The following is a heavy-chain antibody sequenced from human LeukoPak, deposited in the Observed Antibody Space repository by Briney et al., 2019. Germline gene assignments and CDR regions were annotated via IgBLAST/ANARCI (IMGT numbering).Heavy chain of an antibody. J-gene: IGHJ6*04. V-gene: IGHV3-21*01. CDR1: GFTFSSYS. Sequence: GGSLRLSCAASGFTFSSYSMNWVRQAPGKGLEWDSSISSSSSYIYYADSVKGRFTISRDNAKNSLYLQMNSLRAEDTAVYYCWVVAASYGMDVWGKGTTVTVSS. D-gene: IGHD2-15*01. CDR2: ISSSSSYI. CDR3: WVVAASYGMDV.